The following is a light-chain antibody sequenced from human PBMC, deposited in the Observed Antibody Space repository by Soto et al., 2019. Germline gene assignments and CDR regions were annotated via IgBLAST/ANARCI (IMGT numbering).Light chain of an antibody. CDR1: QSVSTY. CDR2: EAT. J-gene: IGKJ1*01. V-gene: IGKV3D-20*01. Sequence: EIVLTQAPATLSLSPGERATLSCRASQSVSTYLAWYQQKPGLPPRLLIYEATSRANGIPERFSGRGSGTHFTLTISRLEPEDFAVYYCQQYGSTPWTFGRGTKVDIK. CDR3: QQYGSTPWT.